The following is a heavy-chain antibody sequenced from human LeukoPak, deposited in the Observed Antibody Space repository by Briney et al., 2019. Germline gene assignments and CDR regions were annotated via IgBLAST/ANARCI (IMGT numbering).Heavy chain of an antibody. V-gene: IGHV4-59*01. D-gene: IGHD3-22*01. J-gene: IGHJ4*02. CDR3: AASSGYYYVEDY. CDR1: GGSISSYY. CDR2: IYYGGST. Sequence: SETLSLTCTVSGGSISSYYWSWIRQPPGKGLEWIGYIYYGGSTNYNPSLKSRVTISVDTSKNQFSLKLSSVTAADTAVYYCAASSGYYYVEDYWGQGTLVTVSS.